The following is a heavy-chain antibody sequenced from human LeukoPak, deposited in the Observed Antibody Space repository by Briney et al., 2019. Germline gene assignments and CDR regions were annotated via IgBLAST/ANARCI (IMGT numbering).Heavy chain of an antibody. J-gene: IGHJ4*02. Sequence: SETLSLTCTVSGGSISSGGYYWSWIRQPPGKGLEWIGYIYHSGSTYYNPSLKSRVTISVDRSKNQFSLKLSSVTAADTAVYYCARGIGGSYGEVLDYWGQGTLVTVSS. V-gene: IGHV4-30-2*01. D-gene: IGHD1-26*01. CDR1: GGSISSGGYY. CDR3: ARGIGGSYGEVLDY. CDR2: IYHSGST.